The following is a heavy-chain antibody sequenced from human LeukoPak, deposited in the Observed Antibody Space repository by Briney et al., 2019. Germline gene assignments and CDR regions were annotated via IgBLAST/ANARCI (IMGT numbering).Heavy chain of an antibody. D-gene: IGHD3-22*01. V-gene: IGHV3-23*01. CDR3: AKDAQYYYDSSGYSRRGLDFDY. CDR2: ISGSGDST. Sequence: GGSLRLSCAASGFTFSSYAMSWVRQAPGKGLEWVSAISGSGDSTNYADSAKGRFTISRDNSKNTLYLQMNSLRAEDTAVYYCAKDAQYYYDSSGYSRRGLDFDYWGQGTLVTVSS. CDR1: GFTFSSYA. J-gene: IGHJ4*02.